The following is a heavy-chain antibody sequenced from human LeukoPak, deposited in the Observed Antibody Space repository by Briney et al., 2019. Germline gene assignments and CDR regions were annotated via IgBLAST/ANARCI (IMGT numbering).Heavy chain of an antibody. CDR2: INHSGST. D-gene: IGHD6-13*01. CDR1: GGSFSGYY. J-gene: IGHJ4*02. Sequence: KPSETLSLTCAVYGGSFSGYYWSWIRQPPGKGLEWIGEINHSGSTNYNPSLKSRVTISVDTSKNQFSLKLSSVTAADTAVYYCASLATSWYLGNYWGQGTLVTVSS. CDR3: ASLATSWYLGNY. V-gene: IGHV4-34*01.